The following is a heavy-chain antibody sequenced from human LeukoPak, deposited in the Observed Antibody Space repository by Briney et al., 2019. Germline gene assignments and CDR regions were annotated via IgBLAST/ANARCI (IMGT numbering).Heavy chain of an antibody. J-gene: IGHJ4*02. CDR3: ARGDIVATIIDY. CDR1: GFTVSSNY. Sequence: GGSLRLSCAASGFTVSSNYMSWVRQAPGKGLEWVSVIYSGGSTYYADSVKGRFTISRDNSKNTLYLQMNSLRAEDTAVYYCARGDIVATIIDYWGQGTLVTVSS. CDR2: IYSGGST. D-gene: IGHD5-12*01. V-gene: IGHV3-66*01.